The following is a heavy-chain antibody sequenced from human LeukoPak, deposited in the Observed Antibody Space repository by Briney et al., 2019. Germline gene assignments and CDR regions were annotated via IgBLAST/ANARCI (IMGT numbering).Heavy chain of an antibody. Sequence: GGSLRLSCAASGFTFSSYGMHWVRQAPGKGLEWVANIKQDRSEKYYVDSVKGRFTISRDNAKNSLYLQMNSLRAEDTAVYYCAKGAWFGELLRDYYYYYYMDVWGKGTTVTVSS. D-gene: IGHD3-10*01. CDR2: IKQDRSEK. V-gene: IGHV3-7*03. J-gene: IGHJ6*03. CDR3: AKGAWFGELLRDYYYYYYMDV. CDR1: GFTFSSYG.